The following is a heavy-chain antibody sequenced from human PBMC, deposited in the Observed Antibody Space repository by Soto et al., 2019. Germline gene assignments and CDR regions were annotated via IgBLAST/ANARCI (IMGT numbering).Heavy chain of an antibody. CDR3: VRAAADSRSHWYFDV. D-gene: IGHD6-6*01. Sequence: EVQLAESGGAPVQPGGSLRLSCAASGFTFSDHYMDWVRQAPGKGLEWVGRIRHRGRSYTTEYAASVKGRFIISRDEARSSLDLQMNSLKTEDTAVYFCVRAAADSRSHWYFDVWGRGTPVVVSS. CDR1: GFTFSDHY. J-gene: IGHJ2*01. V-gene: IGHV3-72*01. CDR2: IRHRGRSYTT.